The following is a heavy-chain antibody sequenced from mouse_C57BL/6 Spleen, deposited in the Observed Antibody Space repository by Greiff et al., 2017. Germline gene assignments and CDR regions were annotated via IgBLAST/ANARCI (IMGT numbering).Heavy chain of an antibody. V-gene: IGHV1-72*01. D-gene: IGHD1-1*01. CDR1: GYAFSSSW. J-gene: IGHJ2*01. CDR3: ARWITTVVGFDD. CDR2: IDPNSGGT. Sequence: QVQLQQSGPELVKPGASVKISCKASGYAFSSSWMNWVKQRPGQGLEWIGRIDPNSGGTKYNEKFKSKATLTVDKPSSTAYMQLSSLTSEDSAVXDCARWITTVVGFDDWGQGTTLTVSS.